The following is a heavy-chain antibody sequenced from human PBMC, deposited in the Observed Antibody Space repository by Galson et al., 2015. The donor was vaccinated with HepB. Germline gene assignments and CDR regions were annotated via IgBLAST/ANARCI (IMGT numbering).Heavy chain of an antibody. CDR3: VRDGDYSSSVAGSYYNGMDV. CDR2: ISVYNGNT. V-gene: IGHV1-18*01. D-gene: IGHD6-6*01. Sequence: SCKASGYTFTSYGISWVRQAPGQGLEWMGWISVYNGNTNYVQKFQDRVTMTTDTSTNTAYMELRSLRSDDTAVYYCVRDGDYSSSVAGSYYNGMDVWSQGTTVTVSS. J-gene: IGHJ6*02. CDR1: GYTFTSYG.